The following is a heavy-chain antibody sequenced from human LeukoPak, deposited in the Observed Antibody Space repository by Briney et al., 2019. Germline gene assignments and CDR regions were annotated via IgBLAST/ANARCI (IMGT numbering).Heavy chain of an antibody. D-gene: IGHD3-22*01. CDR3: ARAFTLYYYDSSGPRDY. CDR1: GYSISSGYY. Sequence: SETLSLTCTVSGYSISSGYYWGWIRQPPGKGLEWIGSIYHSGSTYYNPSLKSRVTISVDTSKNQFSLKLSSVTAADTAVYYCARAFTLYYYDSSGPRDYWGQGTLVTVSS. CDR2: IYHSGST. J-gene: IGHJ4*02. V-gene: IGHV4-38-2*02.